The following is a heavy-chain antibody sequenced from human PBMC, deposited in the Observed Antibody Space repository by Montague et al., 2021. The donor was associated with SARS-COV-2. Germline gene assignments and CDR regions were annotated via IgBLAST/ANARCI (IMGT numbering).Heavy chain of an antibody. CDR3: SRLNMGRGFVAEDYYYHYGLDV. J-gene: IGHJ6*02. D-gene: IGHD3-10*01. Sequence: SETLSLTCTVSGGSISRYYWSWIRQSPGKGLEWIGYIEYSGSTNYSPSLKSRVSISVDTSKNQVSLKLNSVTVVDSAVYYCSRLNMGRGFVAEDYYYHYGLDVWGQGTTVTVSS. CDR2: IEYSGST. CDR1: GGSISRYY. V-gene: IGHV4-59*13.